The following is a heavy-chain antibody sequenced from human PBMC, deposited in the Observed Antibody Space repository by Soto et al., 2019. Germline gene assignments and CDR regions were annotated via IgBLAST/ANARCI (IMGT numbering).Heavy chain of an antibody. CDR2: IIPFFNTS. Sequence: QEQLVQSGAEVKKPGSSVKVSCKASGDTFSSFAISWGRQAPGQGLDWMGGIIPFFNTSNYAQRFQGRVTITADASTSTAYMELSSLRSEDTAMYYCARESAYGGNPLAFDNWGQGTLVTVSS. CDR1: GDTFSSFA. V-gene: IGHV1-69*01. CDR3: ARESAYGGNPLAFDN. J-gene: IGHJ4*02. D-gene: IGHD1-26*01.